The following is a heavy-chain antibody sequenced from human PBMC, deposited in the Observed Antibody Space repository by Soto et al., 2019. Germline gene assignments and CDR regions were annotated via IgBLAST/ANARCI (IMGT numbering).Heavy chain of an antibody. D-gene: IGHD4-4*01. J-gene: IGHJ6*02. V-gene: IGHV1-3*01. CDR1: GYTFTSYA. CDR3: ARGVWLQYGRNYYYYGMDV. CDR2: INAGNGNT. Sequence: ASVKVSCKASGYTFTSYAMHWVRQAPGQRLEWMGWINAGNGNTKYSQKFQGRVTITRDTSASTAYMELSSLRSEDTAVYYCARGVWLQYGRNYYYYGMDVRGQGTTVTVSS.